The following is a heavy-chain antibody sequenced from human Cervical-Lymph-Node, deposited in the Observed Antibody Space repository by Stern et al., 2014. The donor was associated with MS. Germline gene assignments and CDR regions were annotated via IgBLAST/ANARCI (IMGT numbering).Heavy chain of an antibody. CDR1: GFKFNDHY. Sequence: EVQLVESGGTLVQPGGSLRLSCAASGFKFNDHYMDWVRQAPGKGLEWVGRSRDKVNLYITEYAASVKGRFTISRDDSRSSLHLQMNSLKTEDTAVYYCVRVLRGWNSFSSGMDVWGRGTTVTVSS. CDR3: VRVLRGWNSFSSGMDV. V-gene: IGHV3-72*01. J-gene: IGHJ6*02. D-gene: IGHD1-7*01. CDR2: SRDKVNLYIT.